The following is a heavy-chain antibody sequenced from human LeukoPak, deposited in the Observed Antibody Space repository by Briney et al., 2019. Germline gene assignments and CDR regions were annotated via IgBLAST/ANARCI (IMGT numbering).Heavy chain of an antibody. D-gene: IGHD6-6*01. Sequence: GGSLRLSCAASGFTFSSYAMHWVRQAPGKGLEWVAVISYDGSNKYYADSVKGRFTISRDNSKNTLYLQMNSLRAEDTAVYYCAREDSSSSVDYWGQGILVTVSS. CDR1: GFTFSSYA. CDR3: AREDSSSSVDY. J-gene: IGHJ4*02. CDR2: ISYDGSNK. V-gene: IGHV3-30*04.